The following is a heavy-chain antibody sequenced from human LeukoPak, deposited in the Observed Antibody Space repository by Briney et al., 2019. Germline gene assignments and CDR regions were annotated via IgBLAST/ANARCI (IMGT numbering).Heavy chain of an antibody. V-gene: IGHV5-51*01. CDR1: GYSFTSYW. J-gene: IGHJ3*02. Sequence: GESLKISCKGSGYSFTSYWIGWVRQVPGKGLEWMGVIYPGDSDTRYSPSFQGQVTISDDKSLSTAYLQWSSLKASDTAMYYCARSYHSSGIDAFDIWGQGTMVTVSS. D-gene: IGHD3-22*01. CDR3: ARSYHSSGIDAFDI. CDR2: IYPGDSDT.